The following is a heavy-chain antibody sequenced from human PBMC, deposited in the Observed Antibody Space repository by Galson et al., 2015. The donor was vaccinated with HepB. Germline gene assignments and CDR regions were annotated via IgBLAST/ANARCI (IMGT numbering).Heavy chain of an antibody. Sequence: SLRLSCAASGFTFSNFAMYWARQAPGKGLEWVAVISYDGSYKYYADSVKGRSTITRDNSKNTLYLQMNSLRAEDTAVYYCAREYTVGSTSAFDIWGQGTMVTVSS. CDR2: ISYDGSYK. J-gene: IGHJ3*02. D-gene: IGHD4-23*01. CDR1: GFTFSNFA. V-gene: IGHV3-30-3*01. CDR3: AREYTVGSTSAFDI.